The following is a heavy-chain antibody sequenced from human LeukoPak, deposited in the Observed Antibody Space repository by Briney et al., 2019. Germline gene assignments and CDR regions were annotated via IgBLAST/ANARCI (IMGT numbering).Heavy chain of an antibody. Sequence: GSLRLSCAASGFTFSDYYMSWIRQAPGKGLEWVSYISSSSSYTNYADSVKGRFTISRDNAKNSLYLQMNSLRAEDTAVYYCARVYYYDSSGYPGPLDYWGQGTLVTVSS. CDR1: GFTFSDYY. CDR3: ARVYYYDSSGYPGPLDY. CDR2: ISSSSSYT. V-gene: IGHV3-11*06. J-gene: IGHJ4*02. D-gene: IGHD3-22*01.